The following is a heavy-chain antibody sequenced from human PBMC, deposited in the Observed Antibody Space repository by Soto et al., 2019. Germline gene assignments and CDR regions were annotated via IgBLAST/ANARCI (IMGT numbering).Heavy chain of an antibody. Sequence: SETLSLTCTVSGGSISSYYWSWIRQPPGKGLEWIGYIYFTGSTKYNPSLRSRVTISVDTSKNQFSLKLSSVTAADTAVYYCAREWSFYGMDVWGQGTTVTVSS. J-gene: IGHJ6*02. CDR3: AREWSFYGMDV. V-gene: IGHV4-59*01. CDR2: IYFTGST. CDR1: GGSISSYY. D-gene: IGHD2-15*01.